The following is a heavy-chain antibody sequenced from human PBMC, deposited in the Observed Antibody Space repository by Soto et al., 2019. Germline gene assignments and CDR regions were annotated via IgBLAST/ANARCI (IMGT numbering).Heavy chain of an antibody. V-gene: IGHV4-59*08. D-gene: IGHD3-10*01. CDR3: ARRYGSFFDI. CDR1: GGSISGYY. Sequence: ASETLSLTCTVSGGSISGYYWSWIRQPPGKGLEWIGYIYYSGSTNYNPSLRSRVNISGDTSKNQFSLKLSSVTAADTAVYYCARRYGSFFDIWGQGTMVTVSS. J-gene: IGHJ3*02. CDR2: IYYSGST.